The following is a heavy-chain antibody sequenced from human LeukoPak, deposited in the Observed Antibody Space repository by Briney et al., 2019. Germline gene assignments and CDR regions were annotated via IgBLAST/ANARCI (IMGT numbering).Heavy chain of an antibody. CDR1: AYTFTGYY. D-gene: IGHD1-26*01. Sequence: ASVKVSCKASAYTFTGYYLHWVRQAPGQGLEWMGWINPNSGDTNYAQTFQGRVTMTRDTSISTAYMELSRLKSDDTAVYYCAKDPWEWELPAYYFDYWGQGTLVTVSS. CDR2: INPNSGDT. V-gene: IGHV1-2*02. CDR3: AKDPWEWELPAYYFDY. J-gene: IGHJ4*02.